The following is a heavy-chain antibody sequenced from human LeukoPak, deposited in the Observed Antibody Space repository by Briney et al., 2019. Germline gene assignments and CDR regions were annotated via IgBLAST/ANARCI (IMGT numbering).Heavy chain of an antibody. CDR3: ATGYGDYPYHFDY. CDR2: INPDGSEK. CDR1: GFTFSYFW. Sequence: GGSLRLSCAASGFTFSYFWMSWVRQAPGKGLEWVANINPDGSEKNYVDSVKGRFTISRDSAKNSLYLQMNSLRAEDTAVYYCATGYGDYPYHFDYWGQGTLVTVSS. D-gene: IGHD4-17*01. J-gene: IGHJ4*02. V-gene: IGHV3-7*01.